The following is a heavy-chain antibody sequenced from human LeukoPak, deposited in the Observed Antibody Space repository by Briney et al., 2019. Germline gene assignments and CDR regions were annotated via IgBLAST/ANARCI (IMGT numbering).Heavy chain of an antibody. V-gene: IGHV1-69*05. Sequence: SVKVSCKASGGTFSSYAISWVRQAPGQGLEWMGGIIPIFGTANYAQKFQGRVTITTDESASTAYMELSSLRSEDTAVYYCARANYYDSSGYFLFDYWGQGTLVTVSS. CDR3: ARANYYDSSGYFLFDY. CDR2: IIPIFGTA. D-gene: IGHD3-22*01. CDR1: GGTFSSYA. J-gene: IGHJ4*02.